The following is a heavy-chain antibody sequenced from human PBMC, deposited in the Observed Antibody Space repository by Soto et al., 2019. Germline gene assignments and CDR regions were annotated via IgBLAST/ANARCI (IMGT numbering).Heavy chain of an antibody. J-gene: IGHJ6*02. CDR2: ISSSGSTI. Sequence: PGGSLRLSCAASGFTFSDYYMSWIRQAPGKGLEWASYISSSGSTIYYADSVKGRFTISRDNAKNSLYLQMNSLRAEDTAVYYCARDGLVVDYYYGMDVWGQGTTVTVSS. V-gene: IGHV3-11*01. CDR3: ARDGLVVDYYYGMDV. D-gene: IGHD3-22*01. CDR1: GFTFSDYY.